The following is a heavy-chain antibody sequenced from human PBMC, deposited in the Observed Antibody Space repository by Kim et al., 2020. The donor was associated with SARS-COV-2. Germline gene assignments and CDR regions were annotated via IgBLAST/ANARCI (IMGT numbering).Heavy chain of an antibody. CDR1: GFTFSTYA. CDR2: IYSGGSGT. V-gene: IGHV3-23*03. D-gene: IGHD6-19*01. CDR3: ATTTSGWIFDY. Sequence: GGSLRLSCAASGFTFSTYAMSWVRQAPGMGLEWVSTIYSGGSGTFYADSVKGRFTISRDDSKSTLYLQINSLRAEDTAVYYCATTTSGWIFDYWGQGTMVTVSS. J-gene: IGHJ4*02.